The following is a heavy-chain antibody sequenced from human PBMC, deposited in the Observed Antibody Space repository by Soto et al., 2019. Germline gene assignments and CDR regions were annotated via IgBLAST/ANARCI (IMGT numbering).Heavy chain of an antibody. V-gene: IGHV4-59*01. CDR1: GGSISSYY. D-gene: IGHD6-13*01. CDR3: ARWDSSSWYVDY. J-gene: IGHJ4*02. Sequence: SETLSLTCTVSGGSISSYYWSWIRQPPGKGLEWIGYIYYSGSTNYNPSLKSRVTISVDTSKNQFSLKLSSVTAADTAVYYCARWDSSSWYVDYWGQGTLVTVSS. CDR2: IYYSGST.